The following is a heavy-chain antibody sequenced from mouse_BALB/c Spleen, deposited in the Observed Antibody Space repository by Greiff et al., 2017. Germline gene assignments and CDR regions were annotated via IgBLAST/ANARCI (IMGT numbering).Heavy chain of an antibody. J-gene: IGHJ2*01. CDR1: GFTFNTYA. V-gene: IGHV10-1*02. CDR2: IRSKSNNYAT. Sequence: EVQVVESGGGLVQPKGSLKLSCAASGFTFNTYAMNWVRQAPGKGLEWVARIRSKSNNYATYYADSVKDRFTISRDDSQSMLYLQMNNLKTEDTAMYYCVRHGTYYGNLDYWGQGTTLTVSS. D-gene: IGHD2-10*01. CDR3: VRHGTYYGNLDY.